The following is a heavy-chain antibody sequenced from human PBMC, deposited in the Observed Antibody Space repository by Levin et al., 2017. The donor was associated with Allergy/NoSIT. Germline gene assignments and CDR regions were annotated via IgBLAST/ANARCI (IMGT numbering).Heavy chain of an antibody. V-gene: IGHV1-69*01. J-gene: IGHJ4*02. Sequence: KISCKASGGTFSSYAISWVRQAPGQGLEWMGGIIPIFGTANYEQKFQGRVTITADESTSTAYMELSSLRSEDTAVYYCARSGRSYDRYCSGGSCLRTDFDYWGQGTLVTVSS. CDR3: ARSGRSYDRYCSGGSCLRTDFDY. D-gene: IGHD2-15*01. CDR2: IIPIFGTA. CDR1: GGTFSSYA.